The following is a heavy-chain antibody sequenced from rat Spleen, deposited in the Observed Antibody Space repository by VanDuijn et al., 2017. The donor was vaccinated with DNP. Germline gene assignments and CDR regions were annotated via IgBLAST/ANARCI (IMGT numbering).Heavy chain of an antibody. CDR2: ISTSGSRT. D-gene: IGHD1-2*01. CDR3: ARHGVAAPLDYAMDA. J-gene: IGHJ4*01. CDR1: GFTFSDYY. Sequence: EVQLVESGGGLVQPGRSLKLSCAASGFTFSDYYMAWVRQAPKKGLEWVATISTSGSRTYYPDSVKGRFTISRDNAKSSLYLQMNSLKSEDTATYYCARHGVAAPLDYAMDAWGQGTSVTVSS. V-gene: IGHV5-7*01.